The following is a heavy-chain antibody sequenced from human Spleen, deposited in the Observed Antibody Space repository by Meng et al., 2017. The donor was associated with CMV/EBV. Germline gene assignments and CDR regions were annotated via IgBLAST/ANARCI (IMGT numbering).Heavy chain of an antibody. Sequence: SETLSLTCTVSGYSISSGYSWGCIRQSPGKGLEWIGEINHSGSTNYNPSLKSRVTISVDTSKNQFSLKLSSVTAADTAVYYCARGLARLGWFDPWGQGTLVTVSS. D-gene: IGHD6-6*01. J-gene: IGHJ5*02. V-gene: IGHV4-38-2*02. CDR2: INHSGST. CDR1: GYSISSGYS. CDR3: ARGLARLGWFDP.